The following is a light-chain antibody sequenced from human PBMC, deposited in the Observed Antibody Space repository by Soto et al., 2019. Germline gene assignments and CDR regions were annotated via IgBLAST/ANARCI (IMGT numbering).Light chain of an antibody. CDR3: QTWGTGIRV. V-gene: IGLV4-69*01. Sequence: QPVLTQSPSASASLGASVKLTCTLSSGHSSYAIAWHQQQPEKGPRYLMKLNSDGSHSKGDGIPDRFSGSSSRAERYLTTSSLQSEDEADYYCQTWGTGIRVFGGGTKVTVL. J-gene: IGLJ3*02. CDR2: LNSDGSH. CDR1: SGHSSYA.